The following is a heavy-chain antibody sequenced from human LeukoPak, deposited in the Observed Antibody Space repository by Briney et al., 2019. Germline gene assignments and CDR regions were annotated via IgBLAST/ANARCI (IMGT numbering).Heavy chain of an antibody. CDR1: GVSISSYY. V-gene: IGHV4-59*01. D-gene: IGHD3-10*01. Sequence: SETLSLTCTVSGVSISSYYWSWIRQPPGKGLEWIGYIYYSGSTNYNPSLKSRVTISVDTSKNQFSLKLSSVTAADTAVYYYARAHPMVRDYAFDIWGQGTMVTVSS. CDR2: IYYSGST. J-gene: IGHJ3*02. CDR3: ARAHPMVRDYAFDI.